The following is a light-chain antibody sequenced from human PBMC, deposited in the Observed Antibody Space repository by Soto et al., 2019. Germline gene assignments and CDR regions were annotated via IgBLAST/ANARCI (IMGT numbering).Light chain of an antibody. Sequence: EIVLTQSPATLSLSPGERATLSCRASQSVSSYLAWYQQKPGQAPRLLIYDASNRATGIPARFSGSGSGTDFTLTISSLEPEDFAVYNCQQRSNWTSTITFGQGTRLEIK. J-gene: IGKJ5*01. CDR3: QQRSNWTSTIT. CDR1: QSVSSY. V-gene: IGKV3-11*01. CDR2: DAS.